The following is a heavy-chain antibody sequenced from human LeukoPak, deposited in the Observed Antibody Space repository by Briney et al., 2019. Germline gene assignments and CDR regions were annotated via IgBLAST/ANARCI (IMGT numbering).Heavy chain of an antibody. V-gene: IGHV3-30-3*01. CDR1: GFTFSSYA. CDR3: ARILGYCSSTSCPLDY. J-gene: IGHJ4*02. Sequence: GGSLRLSCAASGFTFSSYAMHWVRQAPGKGLEWVAVISYDGSNKYYADSVKGRFTISRDNSKNTLYLQMNSLRAEDTAVYYCARILGYCSSTSCPLDYWGQGTLVTVSS. CDR2: ISYDGSNK. D-gene: IGHD2-2*01.